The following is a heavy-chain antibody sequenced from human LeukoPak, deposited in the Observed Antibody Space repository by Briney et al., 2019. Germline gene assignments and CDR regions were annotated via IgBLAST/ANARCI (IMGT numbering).Heavy chain of an antibody. CDR2: IYYSRST. CDR3: ARYFLGYCSSTSCPKDYYGMDV. D-gene: IGHD2-2*01. CDR1: GGSISSYY. Sequence: SETLSLTCTVSGGSISSYYWSWIRQPPGKGLEWIGYIYYSRSTNYNPSLKSRVTISVDTSKNQFSLKLSSVTAADTAVYYCARYFLGYCSSTSCPKDYYGMDVWGQGTTVTVSS. V-gene: IGHV4-59*08. J-gene: IGHJ6*02.